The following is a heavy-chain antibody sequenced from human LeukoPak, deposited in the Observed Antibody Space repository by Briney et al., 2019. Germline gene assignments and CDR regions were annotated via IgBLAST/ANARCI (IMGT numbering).Heavy chain of an antibody. CDR3: ATTYGSSGLGYFDL. J-gene: IGHJ2*01. Sequence: PSETLSLTCTVSGVSISSYYWSWIRQPPGKGLEWIGYIYYSGSTNYSPSLMSRLTISVDTSKNQFSLKLSSVTAADTAVYYCATTYGSSGLGYFDLWGRGTLVTVSS. D-gene: IGHD6-13*01. CDR1: GVSISSYY. V-gene: IGHV4-59*01. CDR2: IYYSGST.